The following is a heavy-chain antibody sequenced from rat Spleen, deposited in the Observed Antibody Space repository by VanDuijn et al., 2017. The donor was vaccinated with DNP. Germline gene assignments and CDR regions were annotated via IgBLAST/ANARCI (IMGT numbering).Heavy chain of an antibody. J-gene: IGHJ2*01. CDR3: ARHLTMGITPFDY. CDR2: ITNTGGNT. Sequence: EVQLVESGGGPVQPGRSLKLSCVASGFIFSNYWMTWIRQAPGKGLEWVASITNTGGNTYYRDSVKGRFTISRDNAKSTLYLQMDSLRSEDTATYYCARHLTMGITPFDYWGQGVMVTVSS. CDR1: GFIFSNYW. D-gene: IGHD1-9*01. V-gene: IGHV5-31*01.